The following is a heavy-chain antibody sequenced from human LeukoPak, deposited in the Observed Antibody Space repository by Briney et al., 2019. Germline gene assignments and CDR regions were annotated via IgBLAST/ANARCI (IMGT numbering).Heavy chain of an antibody. V-gene: IGHV4-39*01. CDR2: IYYSGST. CDR3: ARRALGYGGNSRSRPHFDY. D-gene: IGHD4-23*01. Sequence: SETLSLTCTVSGGSISSSSYYWGWIRQPPGKGLEWIGSIYYSGSTYYNPSLKSRVTISVDTSKNQFSLKLSSVTAADTAVYYCARRALGYGGNSRSRPHFDYWGQGTLVTVSS. CDR1: GGSISSSSYY. J-gene: IGHJ4*02.